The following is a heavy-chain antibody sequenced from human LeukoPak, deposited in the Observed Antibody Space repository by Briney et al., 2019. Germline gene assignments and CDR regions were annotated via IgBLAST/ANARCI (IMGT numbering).Heavy chain of an antibody. V-gene: IGHV3-23*01. CDR1: GFTFSSYA. CDR3: AKGLDCSGGSCYRTEPNGMDV. J-gene: IGHJ6*02. Sequence: PGGSLRLSCAASGFTFSSYAMSWVRQAPGKGLEWVSAISGSGGSTYYADSVKGRFTISRDNSKNTLYLQMNSLRAEDTAVYYCAKGLDCSGGSCYRTEPNGMDVWGQGTTVTVSS. CDR2: ISGSGGST. D-gene: IGHD2-15*01.